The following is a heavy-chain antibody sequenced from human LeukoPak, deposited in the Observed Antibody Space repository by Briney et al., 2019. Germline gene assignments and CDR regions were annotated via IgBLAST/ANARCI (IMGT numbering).Heavy chain of an antibody. CDR1: GYTLTGYY. J-gene: IGHJ4*02. CDR3: ARDNARVAVAGWY. V-gene: IGHV1-18*04. D-gene: IGHD6-19*01. Sequence: GASVKVSCKASGYTLTGYYMHWVRQAPGQGLEWMGWISAYNGNTNYAQKLQGRVTMTTDTSTSTAYMELRSLRSDDTAVYYCARDNARVAVAGWYWGQGTLVTVSS. CDR2: ISAYNGNT.